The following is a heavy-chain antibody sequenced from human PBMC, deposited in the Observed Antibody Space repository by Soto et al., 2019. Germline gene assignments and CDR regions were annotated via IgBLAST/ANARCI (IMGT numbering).Heavy chain of an antibody. CDR1: GFTFSSYG. V-gene: IGHV3-33*01. CDR3: ARVSRSGYYPKY. D-gene: IGHD3-3*01. Sequence: QVQLVESGGGVVQPGRSLRLSCAASGFTFSSYGMHWVRQAPGKGLEWVAVIWYDGSNKYYADSVKGRFTISRDNSKNTLYPQMSSLRAEDTAVYYCARVSRSGYYPKYWGQGTLVTVSS. CDR2: IWYDGSNK. J-gene: IGHJ4*02.